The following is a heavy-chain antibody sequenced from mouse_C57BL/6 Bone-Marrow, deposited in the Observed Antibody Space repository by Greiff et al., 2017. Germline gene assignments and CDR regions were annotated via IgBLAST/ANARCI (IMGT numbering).Heavy chain of an antibody. Sequence: VQLQQPGAELVMPGASVKLSCKASGYTFTSYWMHWVKQRPGQGLEWIGEIDPSDSYTNYNQKFKGKSTLTVDKSSSTAYMQLSSLTSEDSAVYYCARRVVVAPHAMAYWGQGTSVTVSS. V-gene: IGHV1-69*01. J-gene: IGHJ4*01. D-gene: IGHD1-1*01. CDR1: GYTFTSYW. CDR2: IDPSDSYT. CDR3: ARRVVVAPHAMAY.